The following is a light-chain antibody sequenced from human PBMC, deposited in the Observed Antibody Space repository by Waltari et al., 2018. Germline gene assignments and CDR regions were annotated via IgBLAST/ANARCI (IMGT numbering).Light chain of an antibody. J-gene: IGKJ3*01. CDR1: QSINTD. CDR3: QQSYSIPPFN. V-gene: IGKV1-39*01. Sequence: DIQMTQSPSSLSASVGDRVTITCRASQSINTDLNWYQQRPGKAPKLLVYAASSLDSGVPSRFSGSSSGTDFTLTISSLLPEDFATYYCQQSYSIPPFNFGPGTKVDIK. CDR2: AAS.